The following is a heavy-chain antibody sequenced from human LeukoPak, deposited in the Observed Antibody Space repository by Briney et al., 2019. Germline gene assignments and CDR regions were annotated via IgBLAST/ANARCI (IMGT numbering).Heavy chain of an antibody. V-gene: IGHV3-23*01. D-gene: IGHD6-19*01. CDR2: ISGSGGST. J-gene: IGHJ4*02. CDR1: GFTFSSYG. Sequence: GGSLRLSCAASGFTFSSYGMSWVRQAPGKGLEWVSGISGSGGSTYYADSVKGRFTISRDNSKNTLYLQMNSLRAEDTAIYYCASRREQWVDYWGQGTLVTVSS. CDR3: ASRREQWVDY.